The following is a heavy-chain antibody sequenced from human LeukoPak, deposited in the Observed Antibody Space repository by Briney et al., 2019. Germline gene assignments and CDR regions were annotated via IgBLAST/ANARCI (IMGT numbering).Heavy chain of an antibody. CDR2: ISYDGGSQ. CDR1: GFTFRNYG. D-gene: IGHD2-15*01. V-gene: IGHV3-30*18. J-gene: IGHJ3*02. CDR3: AKEDITHILHGAFDI. Sequence: GRSLRLSCEASGFTFRNYGVHWVRQAPGKGPEWVAVISYDGGSQYYADSVKGRFTISRDNSKNTLYLQMNSLRAEDTAVYYCAKEDITHILHGAFDIWGQGTMVTVSS.